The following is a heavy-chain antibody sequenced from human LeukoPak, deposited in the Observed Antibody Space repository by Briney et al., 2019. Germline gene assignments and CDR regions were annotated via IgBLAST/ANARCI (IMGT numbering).Heavy chain of an antibody. V-gene: IGHV1-2*02. CDR3: ARDRGDYGASTYYFDY. D-gene: IGHD4/OR15-4a*01. CDR2: INPNSGGT. CDR1: GYTFTGYY. J-gene: IGHJ4*02. Sequence: ASVKVSCKASGYTFTGYYMHWVRQAPGQGLEWMGWINPNSGGTNYAQKFQGRVTMTRDTSISTAYMELSRLRSDDTAVYYCARDRGDYGASTYYFDYWGQGTLVTVSS.